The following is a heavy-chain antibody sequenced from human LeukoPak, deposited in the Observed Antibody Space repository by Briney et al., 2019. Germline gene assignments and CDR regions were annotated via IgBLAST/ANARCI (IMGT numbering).Heavy chain of an antibody. D-gene: IGHD7-27*01. Sequence: GASVKVSCKASGYXFTDNYFHWVRQAPGQGLEWVGWIHPNTGGTHYAQNFQGRVTLTRDTSISTAYMELSGLRSDDTAVYYCARDHNWGPDYWGQGTLVTVSS. CDR2: IHPNTGGT. V-gene: IGHV1-2*02. CDR3: ARDHNWGPDY. CDR1: GYXFTDNY. J-gene: IGHJ4*02.